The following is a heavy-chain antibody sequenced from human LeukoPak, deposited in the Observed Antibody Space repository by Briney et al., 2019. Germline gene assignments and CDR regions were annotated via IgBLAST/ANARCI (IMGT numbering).Heavy chain of an antibody. CDR3: TTGPGSYSSSWYDY. J-gene: IGHJ4*02. CDR1: GFTFSNAW. CDR2: IKSKTDGGTT. D-gene: IGHD6-13*01. Sequence: GGSLRLSCAASGFTFSNAWMNWVRQAPGKGLEWVGRIKSKTDGGTTDYAAPVKGRFTISRDDSKNTLYLQMNSLKTEDTAVYYCTTGPGSYSSSWYDYWGQGTLVTVSS. V-gene: IGHV3-15*07.